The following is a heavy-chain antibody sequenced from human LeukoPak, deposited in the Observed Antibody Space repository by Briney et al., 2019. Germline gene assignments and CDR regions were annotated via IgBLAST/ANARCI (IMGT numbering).Heavy chain of an antibody. J-gene: IGHJ3*02. V-gene: IGHV4-39*01. CDR1: GGSISSSSYY. CDR2: IYYSGST. D-gene: IGHD5-18*01. CDR3: ARHFGYSYGRDAFDI. Sequence: SETLSLTCTVSGGSISSSSYYWGWIRQPPRKGLEWIGSIYYSGSTYYNPSLKSRVTISVDTSKNQFSLKLSSVTAADTAVYYSARHFGYSYGRDAFDIWGQGTMVTVSS.